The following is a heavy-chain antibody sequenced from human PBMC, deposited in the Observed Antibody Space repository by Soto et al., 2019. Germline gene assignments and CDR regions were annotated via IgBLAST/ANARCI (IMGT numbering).Heavy chain of an antibody. J-gene: IGHJ3*01. Sequence: EVHLLESGGGLVQPGGSLRLSCAASGFTFSNYAMSWVRQAPGKGLEWISAISASDGRTYYADSVKGRFTISRDNSKNTGYLQMNSLRAEDTALYYCAKVHPAAGGAAFDVWGPGTTVTVSS. CDR3: AKVHPAAGGAAFDV. V-gene: IGHV3-23*01. CDR2: ISASDGRT. CDR1: GFTFSNYA. D-gene: IGHD6-25*01.